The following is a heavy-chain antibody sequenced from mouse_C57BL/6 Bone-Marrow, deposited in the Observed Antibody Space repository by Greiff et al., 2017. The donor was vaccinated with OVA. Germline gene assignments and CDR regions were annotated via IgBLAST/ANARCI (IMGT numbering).Heavy chain of an antibody. Sequence: QVQLQQSGAELMKPGASVKLSCKATGYTFTGYWIEWVKQRPGHGLEWIGEILPGSGSTNYNEKFKGKATFTADTSSNTAYMQLSSLTTEDSAIYYCARPIYYYGSSRVAFAYWGQGTLVTVSA. CDR3: ARPIYYYGSSRVAFAY. CDR1: GYTFTGYW. V-gene: IGHV1-9*01. J-gene: IGHJ3*01. CDR2: ILPGSGST. D-gene: IGHD1-1*01.